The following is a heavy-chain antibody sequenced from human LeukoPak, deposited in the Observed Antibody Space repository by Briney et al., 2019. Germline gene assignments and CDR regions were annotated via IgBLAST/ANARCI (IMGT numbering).Heavy chain of an antibody. CDR3: ARDLTGKGDF. Sequence: QAGGSLRLSCVASGFTFSNYNMNWVRQAPGKGLEWVSYISRSSSTRYYADSVKGRFTISRDNAKNSLYLQMNSLRAEDTAVYYCARDLTGKGDFWGQGTLVTVSS. J-gene: IGHJ4*02. V-gene: IGHV3-48*04. CDR1: GFTFSNYN. CDR2: ISRSSSTR. D-gene: IGHD1-20*01.